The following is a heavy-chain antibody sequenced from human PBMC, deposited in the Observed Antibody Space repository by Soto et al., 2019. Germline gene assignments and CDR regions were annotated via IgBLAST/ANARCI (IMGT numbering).Heavy chain of an antibody. D-gene: IGHD3-3*01. V-gene: IGHV4-4*07. Sequence: SETLSLTCSVSGGSLSRYYWSWIRQPAGKGLEWIGRISTSGHVVSKVSLRSRLTMSVDMSNNHFSLKLTSVTAADTAVYYCARDNNDFWSLYPLAFDYWGQGALVTVSS. CDR3: ARDNNDFWSLYPLAFDY. CDR2: ISTSGHV. J-gene: IGHJ4*02. CDR1: GGSLSRYY.